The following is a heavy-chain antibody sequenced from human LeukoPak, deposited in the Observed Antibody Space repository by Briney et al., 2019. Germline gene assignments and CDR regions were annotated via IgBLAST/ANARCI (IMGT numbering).Heavy chain of an antibody. Sequence: GGSLRLSCAASGFTFSSYSMNWVRQAPGKGLEWVSSISSSSSYIYHADSVKGRFTISRDNAKNSLYLQMNSLRAEDTAVYYCARGPGYCSSTSCYGPFDPWGQGTLVTVSS. D-gene: IGHD2-2*01. CDR1: GFTFSSYS. CDR2: ISSSSSYI. J-gene: IGHJ5*02. V-gene: IGHV3-21*01. CDR3: ARGPGYCSSTSCYGPFDP.